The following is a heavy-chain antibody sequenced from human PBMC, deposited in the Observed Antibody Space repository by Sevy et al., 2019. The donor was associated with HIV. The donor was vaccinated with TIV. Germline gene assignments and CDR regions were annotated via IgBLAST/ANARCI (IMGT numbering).Heavy chain of an antibody. J-gene: IGHJ6*02. CDR2: IYYSGFT. V-gene: IGHV4-59*01. CDR3: ARTTPYYCYAVDV. Sequence: SETLSLTCSVSGDSISGYYWSWIRQPPGKGLQWIGYIYYSGFTNYNPSLKSRVTISEDTSKNQLSLRVTSVTAADTAVYYCARTTPYYCYAVDVWGQGTTVTVSS. D-gene: IGHD4-17*01. CDR1: GDSISGYY.